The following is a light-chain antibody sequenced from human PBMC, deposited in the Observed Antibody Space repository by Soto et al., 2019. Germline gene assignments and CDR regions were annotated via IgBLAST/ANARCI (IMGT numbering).Light chain of an antibody. CDR1: NGHNTNA. V-gene: IGLV4-69*01. CDR2: VNSDGSH. J-gene: IGLJ2*01. CDR3: QTWDTGMV. Sequence: QPVLTQSPSASASLGASVKLTCTLSNGHNTNAIAWHQQRPEKGPRYVMKVNSDGSHSRGGGIPDRFSGSSSGAERYLTISGLQSEDEADYYCQTWDTGMVFGGGTKLTVL.